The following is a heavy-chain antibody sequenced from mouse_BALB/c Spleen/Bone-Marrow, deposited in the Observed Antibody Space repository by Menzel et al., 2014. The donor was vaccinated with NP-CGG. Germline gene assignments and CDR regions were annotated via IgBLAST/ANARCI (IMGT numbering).Heavy chain of an antibody. CDR2: INPSNGRT. CDR1: GYTFTSYW. V-gene: IGHV1S81*02. CDR3: ARTYFDY. J-gene: IGHJ2*01. Sequence: VQLQQSGAELVKPGASVKLSCKASGYTFTSYWMHWVKQRPGQGLEWIGEINPSNGRTNYNEKFESKATLTVDKSSSTAYMQLSSLTSGDSAVYYCARTYFDYWGQGTTLTVSS.